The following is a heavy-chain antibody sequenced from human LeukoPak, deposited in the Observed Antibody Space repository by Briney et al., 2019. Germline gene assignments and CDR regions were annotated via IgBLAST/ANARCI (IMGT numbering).Heavy chain of an antibody. V-gene: IGHV3-7*01. CDR1: GFTFSSYW. D-gene: IGHD1-26*01. J-gene: IGHJ4*02. Sequence: GESLRLSCAASGFTFSSYWMTWVRQAPGKGLEWVANIRQDGSEKYYVDSVKGRFTISRDNAKNSLYLQMNSLRAGDTAVYYCASRDGSYGYWGQGTLVTVSS. CDR3: ASRDGSYGY. CDR2: IRQDGSEK.